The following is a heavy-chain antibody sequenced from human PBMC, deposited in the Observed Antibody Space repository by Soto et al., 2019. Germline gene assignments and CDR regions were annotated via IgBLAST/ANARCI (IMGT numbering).Heavy chain of an antibody. CDR1: GYTFTSYA. V-gene: IGHV1-3*01. J-gene: IGHJ4*02. Sequence: QVQLVQSGAEVKKPGASVKVSCKASGYTFTSYAMHWVRQAPGQRLELMGWINAGNGNTKYSQKFQGRVTITRDTSASTAYMELSSLRSEGTAVYYCARGAGWSSGWSQGFDYWGQGTLVTVSS. CDR3: ARGAGWSSGWSQGFDY. CDR2: INAGNGNT. D-gene: IGHD6-19*01.